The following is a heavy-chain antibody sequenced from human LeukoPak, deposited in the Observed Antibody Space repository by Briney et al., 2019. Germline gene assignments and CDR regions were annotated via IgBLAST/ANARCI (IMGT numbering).Heavy chain of an antibody. CDR2: INPNSGGT. Sequence: ASVKVSCKASGYTFTGYYMHWVRQAPGQGLERMGWINPNSGGTNYAQKFQGWVTMTRDTSISTAYMELSRLRSDDTAVYYCARGGSPEGYYYYGMDVWGQGTTVTVSS. CDR1: GYTFTGYY. CDR3: ARGGSPEGYYYYGMDV. V-gene: IGHV1-2*04. D-gene: IGHD3-10*01. J-gene: IGHJ6*02.